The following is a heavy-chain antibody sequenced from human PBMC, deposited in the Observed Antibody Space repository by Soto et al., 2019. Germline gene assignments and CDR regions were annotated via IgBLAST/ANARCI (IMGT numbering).Heavy chain of an antibody. CDR2: IKSDGSGA. Sequence: GGSLRLSCTAPGFTFSSFWMHWVRQAPGKGLVWVSRIKSDGSGARYEDSVEGRFTISRYNAKNTVYFQMNSLREEDTAVSDCRRDYGEAGDTNAFDIWGQGTMVTVSS. CDR3: RRDYGEAGDTNAFDI. J-gene: IGHJ3*02. D-gene: IGHD3-10*01. CDR1: GFTFSSFW. V-gene: IGHV3-74*01.